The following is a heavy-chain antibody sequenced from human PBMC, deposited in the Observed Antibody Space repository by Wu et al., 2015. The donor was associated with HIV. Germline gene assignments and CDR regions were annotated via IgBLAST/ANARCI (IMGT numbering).Heavy chain of an antibody. D-gene: IGHD3-22*01. Sequence: QVQLVQSGAEVKKPGSSVKVSCKASGGTFSSYAISWVRQAPGQGLEWMGGIIPIFGTANYAQKFQGRVTITTDESTSTAYMELSSLRSEDTAVYYCARDGTPFEKYSSYTYYYDSSGAALDYWGQGTLVTVSS. J-gene: IGHJ4*02. CDR3: ARDGTPFEKYSSYTYYYDSSGAALDY. CDR1: GGTFSSYA. CDR2: IIPIFGTA. V-gene: IGHV1-69*05.